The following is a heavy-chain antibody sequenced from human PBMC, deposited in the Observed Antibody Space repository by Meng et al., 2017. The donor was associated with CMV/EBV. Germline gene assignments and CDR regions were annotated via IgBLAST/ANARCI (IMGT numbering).Heavy chain of an antibody. CDR2: ISAYNGNT. Sequence: QLGPSGPEGNKPGASVKVSCKASGYTFTRYGISWVRQAPGQGLERRGWISAYNGNTNYAQKLQGRVTMTTDTSTSTAYMELRSLSSDDTAVYYCATDILTHFDYWGQGTLVTVSS. CDR3: ATDILTHFDY. D-gene: IGHD3-9*01. CDR1: GYTFTRYG. J-gene: IGHJ4*02. V-gene: IGHV1-18*01.